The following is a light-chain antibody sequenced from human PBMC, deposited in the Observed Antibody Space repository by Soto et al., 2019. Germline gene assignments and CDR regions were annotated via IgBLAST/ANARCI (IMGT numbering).Light chain of an antibody. J-gene: IGLJ1*01. CDR2: DNT. CDR3: QSYDGSLRGSV. V-gene: IGLV1-40*01. Sequence: QAVVTQPPSVSGAPGQRVTISCTGSSSNIGTGYDVHWYQQLPGTAPKLLIYDNTNRPSGVPDRFSGSKSGTSASLAITGLQAEDEAEYYCQSYDGSLRGSVFGSGTKLTVL. CDR1: SSNIGTGYD.